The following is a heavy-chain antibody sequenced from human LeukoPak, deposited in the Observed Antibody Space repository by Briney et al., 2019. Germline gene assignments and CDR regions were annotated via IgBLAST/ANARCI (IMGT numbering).Heavy chain of an antibody. J-gene: IGHJ3*02. V-gene: IGHV4-30-2*01. CDR1: GGSISSGGYS. CDR2: IYHSGST. Sequence: SVTLSLTCAVSGGSISSGGYSWSWIRQPPGKGLEWIGYIYHSGSTYYNPSLKSRVTISVDRSKNQFSLKLSSVTAADTAVYYCVRGYSHWDDAFDIWGQGTMVTVSS. D-gene: IGHD5-18*01. CDR3: VRGYSHWDDAFDI.